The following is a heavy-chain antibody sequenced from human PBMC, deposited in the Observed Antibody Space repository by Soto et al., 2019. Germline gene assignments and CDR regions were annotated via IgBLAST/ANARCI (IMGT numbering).Heavy chain of an antibody. Sequence: QVRLVESGGGVVQPGRSLRLSCAASGFTFSSYAMHWVRQAPGEGLEWVAVISYDGSNKYYADSVKGRFTISRDNSKNTLYLQMNSLRAEDTAVYYCVREVSGMATIYNYFDYWGQGTLVTVSS. D-gene: IGHD5-12*01. CDR3: VREVSGMATIYNYFDY. CDR2: ISYDGSNK. V-gene: IGHV3-30-3*01. CDR1: GFTFSSYA. J-gene: IGHJ4*02.